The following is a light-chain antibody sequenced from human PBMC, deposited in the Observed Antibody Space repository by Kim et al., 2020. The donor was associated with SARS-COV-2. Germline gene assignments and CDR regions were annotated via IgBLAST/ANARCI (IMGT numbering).Light chain of an antibody. CDR1: TGAVTSGNY. CDR3: LLFYSDVWV. J-gene: IGLJ3*02. CDR2: RIN. Sequence: QAVVTQEPSLTVSPGETVTLTCASTTGAVTSGNYPTWLQQKPGQAPRTLIYRINNRHSWTPARFSGSLLGGKPALTLSGVQPEEEADYYCLLFYSDVWVFGGGTK. V-gene: IGLV7-43*01.